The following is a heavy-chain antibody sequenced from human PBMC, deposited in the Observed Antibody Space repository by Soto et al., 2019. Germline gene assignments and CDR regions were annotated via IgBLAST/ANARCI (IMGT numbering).Heavy chain of an antibody. D-gene: IGHD2-2*01. V-gene: IGHV4-59*01. CDR1: GGSIRGYY. CDR3: ARGHRARQGVDATCLDWFDP. CDR2: IYYSGST. J-gene: IGHJ5*02. Sequence: QVQLQESGTGLVKPSETLSLTCHVSGGSIRGYYWGWLRQPQGQGLEWIGYIYYSGSTNYNPSLRGRVTISLVTPKDQFTRRLTSVTAADTAVYYCARGHRARQGVDATCLDWFDPWGQGTLVTVSS.